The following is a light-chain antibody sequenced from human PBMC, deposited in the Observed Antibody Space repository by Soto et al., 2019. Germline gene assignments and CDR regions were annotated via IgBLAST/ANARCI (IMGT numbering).Light chain of an antibody. J-gene: IGLJ2*01. CDR3: AAWDDSLNGVV. Sequence: QSVLTQPPSASGTPGQRVTISCSGSRFNIGRNTVNWYQQLPGSATKLLIYSNNQRPSGVPDRFSGSRSGTSASLAISGLQSEDEADYYCAAWDDSLNGVVFGGGTKVTVL. V-gene: IGLV1-44*01. CDR1: RFNIGRNT. CDR2: SNN.